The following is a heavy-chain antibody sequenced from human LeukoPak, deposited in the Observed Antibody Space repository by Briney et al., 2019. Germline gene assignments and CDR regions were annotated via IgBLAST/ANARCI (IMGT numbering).Heavy chain of an antibody. CDR1: EFSVGSNY. V-gene: IGHV3-66*01. CDR3: ARDEHDYGGNPGY. D-gene: IGHD4-23*01. CDR2: IYSGGST. J-gene: IGHJ4*02. Sequence: PGGSLRLSCSASEFSVGSNYMTWVRQAPGKGLEGVALIYSGGSTYYADSVNGRFTISINNSNNTLYLQMNSLRAEDTAVYYCARDEHDYGGNPGYWGQGTLVTVYS.